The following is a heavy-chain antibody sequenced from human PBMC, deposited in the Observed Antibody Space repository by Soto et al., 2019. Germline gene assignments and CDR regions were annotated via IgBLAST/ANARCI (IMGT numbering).Heavy chain of an antibody. CDR2: ISGSGGST. CDR3: AKGIAVAGAEYFQH. J-gene: IGHJ1*01. Sequence: EVQLLESGGGLVQPGGSLRLSCAASGFTISSYAMSWVRQAPGKGLEWVSAISGSGGSTYYADSVKGRFTISRDKSTNALYLQMNSLRAEDTAVYYCAKGIAVAGAEYFQHWGQGTLVTVSS. V-gene: IGHV3-23*01. D-gene: IGHD6-19*01. CDR1: GFTISSYA.